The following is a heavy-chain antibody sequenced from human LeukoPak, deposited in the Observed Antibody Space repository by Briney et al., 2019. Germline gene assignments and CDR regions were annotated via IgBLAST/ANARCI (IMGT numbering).Heavy chain of an antibody. CDR1: GYTFTSHG. CDR3: ARVASGCYSGSCFFDY. J-gene: IGHJ4*02. D-gene: IGHD3-10*01. CDR2: INPNYFNPASSGT. V-gene: IGHV1-2*02. Sequence: RASVKVSCKASGYTFTSHGISWVRQAPGQGLEWMGWINPNYFNPASSGTYSPQKFQARVTMTRDTSITTAYMELSSLRSDDTAIYFCARVASGCYSGSCFFDYWGQGTLVIVSS.